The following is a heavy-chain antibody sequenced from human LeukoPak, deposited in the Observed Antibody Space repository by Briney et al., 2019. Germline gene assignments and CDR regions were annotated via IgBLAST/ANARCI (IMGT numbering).Heavy chain of an antibody. CDR2: IKEDGSQK. Sequence: GGSLRLSCAASGFTFSQSWMWWVRQSPGKGLEWVAKIKEDGSQKYYVDSVEGRFTISRDNAKNSLYLQMNTLRAEDTAVYYCARDRAYSSSDIWGQGTMVTVSS. CDR1: GFTFSQSW. CDR3: ARDRAYSSSDI. V-gene: IGHV3-7*03. J-gene: IGHJ3*02. D-gene: IGHD4-11*01.